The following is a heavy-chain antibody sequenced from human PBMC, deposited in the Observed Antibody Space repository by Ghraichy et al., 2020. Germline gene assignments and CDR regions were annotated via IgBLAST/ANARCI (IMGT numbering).Heavy chain of an antibody. CDR2: IKHDGSKN. Sequence: SLRLSCTASGFGFGVFWMSWVRQAPGKGLEWVATIKHDGSKNYYVDSVKGRFTISRDNANNSLSLQMNGLKVEDTAVYYCARDGSYSSGWYGFDKWGQGTLVTVSS. CDR1: GFGFGVFW. V-gene: IGHV3-7*03. J-gene: IGHJ4*02. CDR3: ARDGSYSSGWYGFDK. D-gene: IGHD6-19*01.